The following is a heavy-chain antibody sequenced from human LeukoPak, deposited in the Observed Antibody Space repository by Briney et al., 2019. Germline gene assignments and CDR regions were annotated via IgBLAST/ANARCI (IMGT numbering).Heavy chain of an antibody. V-gene: IGHV3-7*01. CDR1: GFTFSSYW. D-gene: IGHD3-3*01. CDR3: ARNSLTRFGGYDFWSGDFDY. J-gene: IGHJ4*02. CDR2: IKQDGSEK. Sequence: GGSLRLSCAASGFTFSSYWMSWVRQAPGKGLEWVVNIKQDGSEKYYVDSVKGRFTISRDNAKNSLYLQMNSLRAEDTAVYYCARNSLTRFGGYDFWSGDFDYWGQGTLVTVSS.